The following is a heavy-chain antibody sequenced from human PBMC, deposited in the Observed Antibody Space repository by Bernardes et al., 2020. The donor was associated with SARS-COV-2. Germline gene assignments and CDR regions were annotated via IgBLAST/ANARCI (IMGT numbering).Heavy chain of an antibody. Sequence: SVKVSCKTSGGIFSNYVFSWVRQAPGQGLEWMGGIIPLFGRTIYAQKFQGRVAISADTSTNIAYIELSRLRSDDTAVYYCAREDLRIYGMDVWGQGTTVTVSS. CDR2: IIPLFGRT. J-gene: IGHJ6*02. CDR1: GGIFSNYV. V-gene: IGHV1-69*06. CDR3: AREDLRIYGMDV. D-gene: IGHD2-15*01.